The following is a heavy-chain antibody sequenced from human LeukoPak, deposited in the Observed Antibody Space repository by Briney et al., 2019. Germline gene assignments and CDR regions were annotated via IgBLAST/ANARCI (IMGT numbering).Heavy chain of an antibody. CDR2: ISGSGGST. J-gene: IGHJ4*02. V-gene: IGHV3-23*01. CDR1: GFTFSSYD. CDR3: ARDGQQLVLPLDY. D-gene: IGHD6-13*01. Sequence: GGSLRLSCAASGFTFSSYDMSWVRQAPGKGLEWVSAISGSGGSTYYADSVKGRFTISRDNAKNSLYLQMNSLRAEDTAVYYCARDGQQLVLPLDYWGQGTLVTVSS.